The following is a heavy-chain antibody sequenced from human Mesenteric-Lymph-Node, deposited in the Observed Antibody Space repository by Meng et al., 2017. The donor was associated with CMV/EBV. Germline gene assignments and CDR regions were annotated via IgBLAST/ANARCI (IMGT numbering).Heavy chain of an antibody. CDR1: GFSFRDYV. D-gene: IGHD6-13*01. Sequence: GGSLRLSCAASGFSFRDYVMSWIRQTPGKGLEWVSAMSGSGGSTYYADSVKGRFTISRDNSKNTLYLQMNSLRAEDTAVYYCAKDGIAAAGYPYYYYGMDVWGQGTTVTVSS. V-gene: IGHV3-23*01. J-gene: IGHJ6*02. CDR3: AKDGIAAAGYPYYYYGMDV. CDR2: MSGSGGST.